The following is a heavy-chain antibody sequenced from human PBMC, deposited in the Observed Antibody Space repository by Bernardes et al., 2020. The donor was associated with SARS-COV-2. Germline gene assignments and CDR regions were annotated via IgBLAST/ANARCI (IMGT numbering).Heavy chain of an antibody. CDR2: TSIYEGNK. Sequence: ASVKVSCKASGDTLSKYVISWVRQAPGQGLEYMGWTSIYEGNKNSAEKFQGRVTMTTDTSTTTAYMELRSLRSDDTAVYYCARGPYYFEGSGFYYGGPPRRIDYSYYGMDVWGRGTTVTVSS. D-gene: IGHD3-22*01. V-gene: IGHV1-18*01. CDR1: GDTLSKYV. CDR3: ARGPYYFEGSGFYYGGPPRRIDYSYYGMDV. J-gene: IGHJ6*02.